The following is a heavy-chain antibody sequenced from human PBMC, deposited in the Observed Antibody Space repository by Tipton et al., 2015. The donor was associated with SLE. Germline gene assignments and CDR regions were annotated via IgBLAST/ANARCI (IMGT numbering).Heavy chain of an antibody. V-gene: IGHV4-61*02. CDR2: IYTRGRT. CDR1: GGSISSGSFY. J-gene: IGHJ4*02. D-gene: IGHD2-21*01. CDR3: ARLIGQLRPSGD. Sequence: TLSLTCTVSGGSISSGSFYWTWIRQPAGKGLEWVGRIYTRGRTIYNPSLKSRVTISLDTSKNHFSLTLKSVTAADAAVYFCARLIGQLRPSGDWGQGTLVTVSS.